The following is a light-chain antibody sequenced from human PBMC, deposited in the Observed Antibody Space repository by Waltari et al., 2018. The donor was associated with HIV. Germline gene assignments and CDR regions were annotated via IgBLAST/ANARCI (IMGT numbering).Light chain of an antibody. CDR1: QNLLHTNGHNY. Sequence: IAMIQSPDSLAVSPGESASISCRSSQNLLHTNGHNYLDWYLQRPGQAPELLIYLVSQRAAGVPDRIAGSGSGTSFILKINRVEAEDVGVYYCMHGQQTPVFGQGTKVEIK. CDR3: MHGQQTPV. J-gene: IGKJ1*01. V-gene: IGKV2-28*01. CDR2: LVS.